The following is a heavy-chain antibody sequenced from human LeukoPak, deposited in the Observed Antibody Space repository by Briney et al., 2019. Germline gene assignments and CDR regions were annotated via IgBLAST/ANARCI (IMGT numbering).Heavy chain of an antibody. D-gene: IGHD1-20*01. Sequence: ASVKVSCKASGYTFTSYGISWVRQAPGQGLEWMGWISAYNGNTNYDQKFQGRVTMTTDTSTRTASMELRSLRSDDTAVYYCARDPSREPYNWNPPFDYWGQGTLVTVSS. CDR1: GYTFTSYG. V-gene: IGHV1-18*01. J-gene: IGHJ4*02. CDR2: ISAYNGNT. CDR3: ARDPSREPYNWNPPFDY.